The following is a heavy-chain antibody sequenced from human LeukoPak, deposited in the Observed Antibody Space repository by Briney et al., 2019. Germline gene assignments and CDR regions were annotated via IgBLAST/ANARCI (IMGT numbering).Heavy chain of an antibody. V-gene: IGHV3-11*01. J-gene: IGHJ4*02. CDR1: GFTFSDYY. CDR3: ARGRHYGSGSYYDY. D-gene: IGHD3-10*01. Sequence: GGSLGLSCAASGFTFSDYYMSWIRQAPGKGLEWVSYISSSGSDISYADSVKGRFTISRDNAKNSLYLQMNSLRAEDTAVYYCARGRHYGSGSYYDYWGQGTLVTVSS. CDR2: ISSSGSDI.